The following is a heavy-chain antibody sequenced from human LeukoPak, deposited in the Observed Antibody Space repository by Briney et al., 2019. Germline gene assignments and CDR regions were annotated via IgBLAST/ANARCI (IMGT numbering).Heavy chain of an antibody. D-gene: IGHD6-19*01. CDR2: TYYRTKWYN. J-gene: IGHJ4*02. CDR1: GYSVSSNSAT. CDR3: ARVSSSGWPFDY. Sequence: QSLTLTCAISGYSVSSNSATWIWLSQSKSIDFEWLGRTYYRTKWYNYYAVSVKSRMTINPDTSKNQFSLQLNSVTPEDTAVYYCARVSSSGWPFDYWGQGTLVTVSS. V-gene: IGHV6-1*01.